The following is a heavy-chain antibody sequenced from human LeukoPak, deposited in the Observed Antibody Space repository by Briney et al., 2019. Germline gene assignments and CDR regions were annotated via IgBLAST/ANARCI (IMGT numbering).Heavy chain of an antibody. CDR2: ISYDGSNK. D-gene: IGHD2-2*01. CDR3: ARRPGYCSSTSCPGDAFDI. V-gene: IGHV3-30-3*01. J-gene: IGHJ3*02. Sequence: GRSLRLSCAASGFTFGSYAMHWVRQAPGKGLEWVAVISYDGSNKYYADSVKGRFTISRDNSKNTLYLQMNSLRAEDTAVYYCARRPGYCSSTSCPGDAFDIWGQGTMVTVSS. CDR1: GFTFGSYA.